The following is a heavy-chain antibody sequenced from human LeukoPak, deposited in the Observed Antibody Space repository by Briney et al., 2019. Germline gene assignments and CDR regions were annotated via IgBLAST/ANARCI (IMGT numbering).Heavy chain of an antibody. CDR2: IKSKTDGGTT. Sequence: PGGSLRLSCAASGFTFTNAWMSWVRQAPGKGLEWVGRIKSKTDGGTTDYAAPVKGRFTISRDDSKTTVYLQMNSLKTEDTAVYYCTTILGNWFDPWGQGTLVTVSS. D-gene: IGHD3-16*01. CDR3: TTILGNWFDP. CDR1: GFTFTNAW. V-gene: IGHV3-15*05. J-gene: IGHJ5*02.